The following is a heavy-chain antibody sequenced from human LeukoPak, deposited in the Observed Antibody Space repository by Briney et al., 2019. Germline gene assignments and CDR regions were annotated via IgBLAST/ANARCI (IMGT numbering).Heavy chain of an antibody. CDR3: ARVYDSSAVNQVLDY. CDR1: GGSISSGGYY. CDR2: IYYSGST. D-gene: IGHD3-22*01. J-gene: IGHJ4*02. Sequence: SETLSLTCTVSGGSISSGGYYWSWIRQHPGKGLEWIGYIYYSGSTYYNPSLESRVTISVDTSKNQFSLKLSSVTAADTAVYYCARVYDSSAVNQVLDYWGQGTLVTVSS. V-gene: IGHV4-31*03.